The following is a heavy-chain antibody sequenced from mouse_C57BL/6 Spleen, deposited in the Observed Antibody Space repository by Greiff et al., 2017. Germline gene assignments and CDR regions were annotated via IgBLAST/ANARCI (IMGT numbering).Heavy chain of an antibody. CDR1: GYTFTSYW. D-gene: IGHD1-1*01. V-gene: IGHV1-52*01. Sequence: VQLQQPGAELVRPGSSVKLSCKASGYTFTSYWMHWVKQRPIQGLEWIGNIDPSDSETHYNQKFKDKATLTVDKSSSTAYMQLSSLTSEDSAVYYCARSGYYYGSPFDYWGQGTTLTVSS. J-gene: IGHJ2*01. CDR2: IDPSDSET. CDR3: ARSGYYYGSPFDY.